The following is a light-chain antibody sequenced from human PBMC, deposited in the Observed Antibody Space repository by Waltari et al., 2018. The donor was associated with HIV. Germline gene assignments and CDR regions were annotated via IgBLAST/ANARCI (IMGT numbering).Light chain of an antibody. CDR2: WAS. CDR3: QQYYRTPPA. Sequence: DVVMTQSPDALVGSLGERATITCTSSQSILSDSNKKNYLAWYQHRPGQPPKLPFYWASTRESGVPARFSGSGSGTDFTLTISNLQAEDAAIYYCQQYYRTPPAFGQGTKVEV. J-gene: IGKJ1*01. V-gene: IGKV4-1*01. CDR1: QSILSDSNKKNY.